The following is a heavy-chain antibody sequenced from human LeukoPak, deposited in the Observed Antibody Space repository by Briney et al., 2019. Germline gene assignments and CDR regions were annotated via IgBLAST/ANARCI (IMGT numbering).Heavy chain of an antibody. V-gene: IGHV4-4*07. J-gene: IGHJ4*02. CDR2: IYTSGST. D-gene: IGHD6-13*01. Sequence: SETLSLTCTVSGGSISSYYWSWIRQPAGKGLEWIGRIYTSGSTNYNPSLKSRVTMSVDTSKIQFSLKLSSVTAADTAVYYCARSPSVDRSWYPNYFDYWGQGTLVTVSS. CDR3: ARSPSVDRSWYPNYFDY. CDR1: GGSISSYY.